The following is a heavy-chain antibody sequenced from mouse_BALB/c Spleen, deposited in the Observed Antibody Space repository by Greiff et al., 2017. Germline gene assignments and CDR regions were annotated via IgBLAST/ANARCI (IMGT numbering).Heavy chain of an antibody. Sequence: EVNLVESGGGLVQPGGSRKLSCAASGFTFSSFGMHWVRQAPEKGLEWVAYISSGSSTIYYADTVKGRFTISRDNPKNTLFLQMTSLRSEDTAMYYCARDPWRYFDYWGQGTTLTVSS. CDR2: ISSGSSTI. V-gene: IGHV5-17*02. J-gene: IGHJ2*01. CDR3: ARDPWRYFDY. CDR1: GFTFSSFG.